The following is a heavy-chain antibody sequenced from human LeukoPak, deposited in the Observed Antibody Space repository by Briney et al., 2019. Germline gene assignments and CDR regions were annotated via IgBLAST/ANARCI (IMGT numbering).Heavy chain of an antibody. Sequence: GGSLRLSCAASGFTFCSPWMHWVRQAPGKGLVWVSRINSDGSATAYADSVKGRFTISRDNAENTLYLQMNSLRAEDTAVYYCARGTAGYHSSYFDYWGQGTLVTVSS. D-gene: IGHD3-16*02. CDR3: ARGTAGYHSSYFDY. J-gene: IGHJ4*02. CDR1: GFTFCSPW. CDR2: INSDGSAT. V-gene: IGHV3-74*01.